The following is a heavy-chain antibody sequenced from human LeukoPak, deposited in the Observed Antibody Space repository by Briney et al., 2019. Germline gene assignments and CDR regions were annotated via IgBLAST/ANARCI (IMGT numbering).Heavy chain of an antibody. CDR1: GFTFNTYS. V-gene: IGHV3-53*01. Sequence: GGFLRLSCAASGFTFNTYSMDWVRQAPGKGLEWVSVIYSGGSTYYADSVKGRFTISRDNSKNTLYLQMNSLRAEDTAVYYCARGYSSGWYGAGAFDIWGQGTMVTVSS. D-gene: IGHD6-19*01. CDR3: ARGYSSGWYGAGAFDI. J-gene: IGHJ3*02. CDR2: IYSGGST.